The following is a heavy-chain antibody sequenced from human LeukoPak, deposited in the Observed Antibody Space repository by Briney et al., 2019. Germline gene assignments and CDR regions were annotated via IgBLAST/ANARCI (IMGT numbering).Heavy chain of an antibody. CDR1: GSTFSSYA. CDR3: ARSRGFDY. J-gene: IGHJ4*02. CDR2: ISYDGSNK. Sequence: GGSLRLSCAASGSTFSSYAMHWVRQAPGKGLEWVAVISYDGSNKYYADSVKGRFTISRDNSKNTLYLQMNSLRAEDTAVYYCARSRGFDYWGQGTLVTVSS. V-gene: IGHV3-30-3*01. D-gene: IGHD3-10*01.